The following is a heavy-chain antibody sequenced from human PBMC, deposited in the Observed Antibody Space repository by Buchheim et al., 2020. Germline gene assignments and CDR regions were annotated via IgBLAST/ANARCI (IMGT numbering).Heavy chain of an antibody. CDR1: GFTFSSYG. CDR2: IWYDGSNK. D-gene: IGHD3-3*01. Sequence: QVQLVESGGGVVQPGRSLRLSCAASGFTFSSYGMHWVRQAPGKGLEWVAVIWYDGSNKYYADSVKGRFTISRDNSKNTLYLQMNSLRAEDTAVYYCAKERSSRFLEWLLGAFDYWGQGTL. J-gene: IGHJ4*02. V-gene: IGHV3-33*06. CDR3: AKERSSRFLEWLLGAFDY.